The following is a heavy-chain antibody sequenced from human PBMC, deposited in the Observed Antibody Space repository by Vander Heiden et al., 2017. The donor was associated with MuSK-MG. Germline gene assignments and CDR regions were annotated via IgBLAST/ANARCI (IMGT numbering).Heavy chain of an antibody. J-gene: IGHJ3*02. CDR3: ARLGSLGNTPLGNAFDI. D-gene: IGHD7-27*01. Sequence: EVQLVQSGAEVKKPGESLKITSKGSGSSFTSYCVGWVRKSPGKCLWWMGIFYPCGAHTRYSPSFQGQVTISADKSISTAYLQWSSLKASDTAMYYCARLGSLGNTPLGNAFDIWGQGTMVTVSS. V-gene: IGHV5-51*01. CDR2: FYPCGAHT. CDR1: GSSFTSYC.